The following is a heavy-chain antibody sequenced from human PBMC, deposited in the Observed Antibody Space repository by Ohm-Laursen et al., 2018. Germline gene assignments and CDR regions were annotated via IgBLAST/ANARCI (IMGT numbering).Heavy chain of an antibody. CDR1: GGSISSYY. D-gene: IGHD3-10*01. CDR2: IYYSGST. Sequence: GTLSLTCTVSGGSISSYYWSWIRQPPGKGLEWIGYIYYSGSTNYNPSLKGRVTISVDTSKNQFSLKLSSVTAADTAVYYCPRDQGYYYGSGSYYALWGQGTMVTVSS. J-gene: IGHJ4*02. CDR3: PRDQGYYYGSGSYYAL. V-gene: IGHV4-59*01.